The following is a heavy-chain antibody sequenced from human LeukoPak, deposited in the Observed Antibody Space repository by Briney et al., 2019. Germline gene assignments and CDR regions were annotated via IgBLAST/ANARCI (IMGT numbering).Heavy chain of an antibody. J-gene: IGHJ4*02. Sequence: SETLSLTCAVYGGSFSGYYWSWIRQPPGKGLEWIGEINHSGSTNYNPSLKSRVTISVDTSKNQFSLKLSSVTAADTAVYYCASRYGSGSYPIDYWGQGTLVTVSS. CDR1: GGSFSGYY. D-gene: IGHD3-10*01. V-gene: IGHV4-34*01. CDR3: ASRYGSGSYPIDY. CDR2: INHSGST.